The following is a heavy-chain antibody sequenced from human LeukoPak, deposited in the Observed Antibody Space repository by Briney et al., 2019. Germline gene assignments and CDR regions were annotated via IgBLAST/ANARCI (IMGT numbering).Heavy chain of an antibody. J-gene: IGHJ4*02. CDR2: MNPDNGNT. CDR3: VAYASGSFDY. D-gene: IGHD6-19*01. Sequence: ASVKVSRKASGYSFANYDINWVRQASGQGLEWMGWMNPDNGNTAYAQKFQGRVTITTNSSESTAYMELSSLRSEDTAVYYCVAYASGSFDYWGQGTLVSVSS. CDR1: GYSFANYD. V-gene: IGHV1-8*03.